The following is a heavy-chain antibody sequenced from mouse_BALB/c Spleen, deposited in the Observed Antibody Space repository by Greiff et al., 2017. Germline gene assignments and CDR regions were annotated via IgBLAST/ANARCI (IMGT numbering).Heavy chain of an antibody. Sequence: EVQLQESGGGLVQPGGSRKLSCAASGFTFSSFGMHWVRQAPEKGLEWVAYISSGSSTIYYADTVKGRFTISRDNPKNTLFLQMTSLRSEDTAMYYCARGGYFFYAMDYWGQGTSVTVSS. V-gene: IGHV5-17*02. CDR1: GFTFSSFG. D-gene: IGHD2-3*01. CDR2: ISSGSSTI. J-gene: IGHJ4*01. CDR3: ARGGYFFYAMDY.